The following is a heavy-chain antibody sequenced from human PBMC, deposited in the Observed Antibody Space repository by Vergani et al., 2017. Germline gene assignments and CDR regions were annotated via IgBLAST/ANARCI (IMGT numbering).Heavy chain of an antibody. CDR3: ARDDYYDSSGLSLFDY. D-gene: IGHD3-22*01. V-gene: IGHV3-33*08. CDR2: IWYDGSNK. CDR1: GFTVSSNY. Sequence: VQLVESGGGLIQPGGSLRLSCAASGFTVSSNYMSWVRQAPGKGLEWVAVIWYDGSNKYYADSVKGRFTISRDNSKNTLYLQMNSLRAEDTAVYYCARDDYYDSSGLSLFDYWGQGTLVTVSS. J-gene: IGHJ4*02.